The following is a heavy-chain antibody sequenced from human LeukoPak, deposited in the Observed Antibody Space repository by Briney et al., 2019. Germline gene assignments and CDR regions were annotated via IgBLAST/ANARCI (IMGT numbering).Heavy chain of an antibody. V-gene: IGHV3-23*01. CDR2: ISGSGGSGGGT. CDR1: GFTFSTYD. CDR3: ARGNCSSTSCFFDY. J-gene: IGHJ4*02. D-gene: IGHD2-2*01. Sequence: GGSLRLSCAAYGFTFSTYDMSWVRQAPGKGLEWVSVISGSGGSGGGTYYADSVKGRFAISRDNSNSTVFLQMNSLRAEDTAVYYCARGNCSSTSCFFDYWGQGTLVTVSS.